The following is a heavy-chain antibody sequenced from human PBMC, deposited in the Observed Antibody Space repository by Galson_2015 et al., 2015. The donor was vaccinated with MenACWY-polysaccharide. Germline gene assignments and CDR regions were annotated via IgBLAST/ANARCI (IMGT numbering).Heavy chain of an antibody. CDR2: IRSKTKNYAT. D-gene: IGHD2-21*01. CDR1: GFTCSASA. Sequence: CLRLSCAAYGFTCSASAVHGVRQAFGKGLQWVGRIRSKTKNYATAYTPSVQGRFTVFRDDSKNMAYLQMNSLKTEDTAVYYCYCGPDSAGWVDCWGKGTTVTVSS. J-gene: IGHJ6*04. V-gene: IGHV3-73*01. CDR3: YCGPDSAGWVDC.